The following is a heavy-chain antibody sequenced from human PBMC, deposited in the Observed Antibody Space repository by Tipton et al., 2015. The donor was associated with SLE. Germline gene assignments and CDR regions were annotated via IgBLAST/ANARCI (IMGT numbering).Heavy chain of an antibody. CDR2: IYTSGDT. J-gene: IGHJ5*02. CDR1: GGSISSYY. Sequence: TLSLTCTVSGGSISSYYWSWIRQPAGKGLEWIGSIYTSGDTNYNPPPKSRVTISVDTSKNHFSLKLSSVTAADTAVYYCARDPSGGGWFDPWGQGNLVPVSS. V-gene: IGHV4-4*07. D-gene: IGHD2-15*01. CDR3: ARDPSGGGWFDP.